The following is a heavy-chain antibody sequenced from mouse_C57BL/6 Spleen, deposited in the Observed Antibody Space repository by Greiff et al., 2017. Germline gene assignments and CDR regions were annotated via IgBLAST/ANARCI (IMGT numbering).Heavy chain of an antibody. CDR2: IHPNSGST. Sequence: QVQLQQPGAELVKPGASVKLSCKASGYTFTSYWMHWVKQRPGQGLEWIGLIHPNSGSTNSNEKFKSKATLTVDKSSSTAYMQLSSLTSEDSAVYYCARYYGSSYDDYYAMDYWGQGTSVTVSS. CDR3: ARYYGSSYDDYYAMDY. J-gene: IGHJ4*01. V-gene: IGHV1-64*01. D-gene: IGHD1-1*01. CDR1: GYTFTSYW.